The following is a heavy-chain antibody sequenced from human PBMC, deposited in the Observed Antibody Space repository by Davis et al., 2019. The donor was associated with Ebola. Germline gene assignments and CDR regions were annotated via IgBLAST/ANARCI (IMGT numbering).Heavy chain of an antibody. J-gene: IGHJ5*02. CDR2: ISWNSGSI. CDR3: GSRKA. Sequence: GESLKISCAASGFTVSSNYMSWVRQAPGKGLEWVSGISWNSGSIGYADSVKGRFTISRDNAKNSLYLQMNSLRAEDTALYYCGSRKAWGQGTLVTVSS. D-gene: IGHD6-13*01. V-gene: IGHV3-9*01. CDR1: GFTVSSNY.